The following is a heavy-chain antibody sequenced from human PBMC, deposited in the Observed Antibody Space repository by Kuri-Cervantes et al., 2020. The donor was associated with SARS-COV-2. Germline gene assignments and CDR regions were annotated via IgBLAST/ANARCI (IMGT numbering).Heavy chain of an antibody. V-gene: IGHV4-34*01. CDR3: ARVAVVVVAADWYFDL. D-gene: IGHD2-15*01. J-gene: IGHJ2*01. CDR1: GGSFSGYY. Sequence: GSLRLSCAVYGGSFSGYYWSWIRQPPGKGLEWIGEVNHSGSTNYNPSLKSRVTMSVDTSKNQFSLKLSSVTAADTAVYYRARVAVVVVAADWYFDLWGRGTLVTVSS. CDR2: VNHSGST.